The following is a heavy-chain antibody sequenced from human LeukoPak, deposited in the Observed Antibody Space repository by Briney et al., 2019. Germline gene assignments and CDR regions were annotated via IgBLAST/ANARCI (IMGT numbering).Heavy chain of an antibody. CDR2: ISSSSSTI. V-gene: IGHV3-11*04. J-gene: IGHJ4*02. Sequence: PGGSLRLSCAASGFTFSDYYMSWIRQAPGKGLEWVSYISSSSSTIYYADSVKGRFTISRDNAKNSLYLQMNSPRAEDTAVYYCARVLHKRNYDSSVYYGYWGQGTLVTVSS. CDR3: ARVLHKRNYDSSVYYGY. D-gene: IGHD3-22*01. CDR1: GFTFSDYY.